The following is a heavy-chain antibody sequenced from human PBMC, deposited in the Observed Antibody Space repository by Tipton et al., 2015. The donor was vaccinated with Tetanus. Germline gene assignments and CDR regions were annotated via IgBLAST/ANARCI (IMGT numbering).Heavy chain of an antibody. D-gene: IGHD2-2*01. CDR2: IYHSGNT. CDR1: GGSISGSSFY. CDR3: ARRSYCSSSRCFDAFDL. Sequence: TLSLTCTVSGGSISGSSFYWGWIRQPPGKGLEWIGSIYHSGNTYYNSSLKSRVTISVDTSKNQISLTLSSVTAADTAVYYCARRSYCSSSRCFDAFDLWGQGTMVTVSS. J-gene: IGHJ3*01. V-gene: IGHV4-39*07.